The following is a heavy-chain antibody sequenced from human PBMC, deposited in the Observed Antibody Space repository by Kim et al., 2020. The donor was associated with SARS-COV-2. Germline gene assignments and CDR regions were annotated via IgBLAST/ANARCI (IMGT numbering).Heavy chain of an antibody. J-gene: IGHJ4*02. D-gene: IGHD4-17*01. CDR2: IKSKTDGGTT. CDR1: GFTFSNAW. Sequence: GGSLRLSCAASGFTFSNAWMSWVRQAPGKGLEWVGRIKSKTDGGTTDYAAPVKGRFTSSRDDSKNTLYLQMNSLKTEDTAVYYCTTDFRRPVTFDYWGQGTLVTVSS. CDR3: TTDFRRPVTFDY. V-gene: IGHV3-15*01.